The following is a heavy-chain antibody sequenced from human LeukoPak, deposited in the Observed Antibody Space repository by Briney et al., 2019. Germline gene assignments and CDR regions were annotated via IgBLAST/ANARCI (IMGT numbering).Heavy chain of an antibody. Sequence: GGSLRLSCAASGFTFSSYAMHWVRQAPGKGLEWVAVISYDGSNKYYADSVKGRFTISRDNSENTLYLQMNSLRAEDTAVYYCARDRRSSSTFDYWGQGTLVTVSS. J-gene: IGHJ4*02. V-gene: IGHV3-30*04. CDR2: ISYDGSNK. CDR1: GFTFSSYA. CDR3: ARDRRSSSTFDY. D-gene: IGHD6-6*01.